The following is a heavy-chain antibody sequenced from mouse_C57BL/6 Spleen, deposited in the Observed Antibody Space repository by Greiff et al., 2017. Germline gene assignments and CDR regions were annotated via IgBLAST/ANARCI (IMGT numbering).Heavy chain of an antibody. CDR3: TRIPPNGDAMDY. V-gene: IGHV1-15*01. D-gene: IGHD4-1*01. J-gene: IGHJ4*01. Sequence: VQLQQSGAELVRPGASVTLSCKASGYTFTDHEMHWVKQTPVHGLEWIGAIDPETGGTAYNQKFKGKAILTADKSSSTAYMELRSLTSEDSAVYYCTRIPPNGDAMDYWGQGTSVTVSS. CDR1: GYTFTDHE. CDR2: IDPETGGT.